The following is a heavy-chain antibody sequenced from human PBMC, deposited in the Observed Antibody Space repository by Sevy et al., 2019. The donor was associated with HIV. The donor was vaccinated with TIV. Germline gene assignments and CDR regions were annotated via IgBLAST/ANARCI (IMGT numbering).Heavy chain of an antibody. CDR2: ISYDGNKK. D-gene: IGHD1-1*01. J-gene: IGHJ4*02. Sequence: GGSRSLSGAASGLSFSSLGRPGVGQAPGRGLEGQAVISYDGNKKNYADSVKGRLTISRDNSKNTLYLQMNSLRAEDTAVYYCARDGGWYNYAPSDYWGQGTLVTVSS. CDR1: GLSFSSLG. V-gene: IGHV3-30*03. CDR3: ARDGGWYNYAPSDY.